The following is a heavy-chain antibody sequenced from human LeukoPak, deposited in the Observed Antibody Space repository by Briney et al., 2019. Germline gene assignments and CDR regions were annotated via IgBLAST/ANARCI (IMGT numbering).Heavy chain of an antibody. CDR2: INHSGST. V-gene: IGHV4-34*01. Sequence: SETLSLTCAVYGGSFSGYYWSWIRQPPGKGLEWIGEINHSGSTNYNPSLKSRVTISVDTSKNQFSLKLSSVTAADTAVYYCARVGYSSSIDYWGQGTLVTVSS. CDR3: ARVGYSSSIDY. D-gene: IGHD6-6*01. J-gene: IGHJ4*02. CDR1: GGSFSGYY.